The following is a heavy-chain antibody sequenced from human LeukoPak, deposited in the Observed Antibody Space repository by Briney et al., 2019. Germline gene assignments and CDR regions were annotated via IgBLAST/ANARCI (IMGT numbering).Heavy chain of an antibody. CDR1: GGTFSSYA. V-gene: IGHV1-69*04. Sequence: GASVKVSCKASGGTFSSYAISWVRQAPGQGLKWMGRIIPILGIANYAQKFQGRVTITADKSTSTAYMELSSLRSEDTAVYYCARGVYLGATVGWGQGTLVTVSS. CDR2: IIPILGIA. D-gene: IGHD1-26*01. J-gene: IGHJ4*02. CDR3: ARGVYLGATVG.